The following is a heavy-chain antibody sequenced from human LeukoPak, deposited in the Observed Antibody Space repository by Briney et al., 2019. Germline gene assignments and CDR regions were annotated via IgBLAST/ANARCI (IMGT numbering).Heavy chain of an antibody. D-gene: IGHD3-10*01. CDR2: FDPEDGET. J-gene: IGHJ5*02. Sequence: GASVKVSCKVSGYTLTELSMHWVRQAPGKGLEWMGGFDPEDGETIYAQKFQGRVTMTEDTSTDTAYMELSSLRSEDTAVYYCATTGGITMVQGVLPPFDPWGQGTLVTVSS. CDR3: ATTGGITMVQGVLPPFDP. V-gene: IGHV1-24*01. CDR1: GYTLTELS.